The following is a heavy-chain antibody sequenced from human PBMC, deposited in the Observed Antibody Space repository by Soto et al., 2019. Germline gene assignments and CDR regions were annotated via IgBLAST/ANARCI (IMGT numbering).Heavy chain of an antibody. CDR2: IIPLLNTP. CDR3: SRESSSHNYYYYRMDV. J-gene: IGHJ6*02. V-gene: IGHV1-69*13. D-gene: IGHD6-6*01. CDR1: GGTVSSYA. Sequence: YSVKVSCNASGGTVSSYAVSLVRQSPGQGLEWMGVIIPLLNTPKYVQKFKGRVTITADASATTAYMELSSLRSEDTAVYYCSRESSSHNYYYYRMDVWGQGTTVTVSS.